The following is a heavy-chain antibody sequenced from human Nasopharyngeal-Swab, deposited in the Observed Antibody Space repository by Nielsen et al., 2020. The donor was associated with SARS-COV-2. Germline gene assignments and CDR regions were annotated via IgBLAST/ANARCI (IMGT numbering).Heavy chain of an antibody. Sequence: SETLSLTCALYGGPFSVHHWSWIRRPPGKGLEWIGEINYYGTTNYSPSLKSRVTISIDTPKNQFSLALRSVTAADTGLYYCARGNYFGSGTFHRTYGMDVWGQGTSVTVSS. J-gene: IGHJ6*02. CDR1: GGPFSVHH. V-gene: IGHV4-34*01. CDR3: ARGNYFGSGTFHRTYGMDV. D-gene: IGHD3-10*01. CDR2: INYYGTT.